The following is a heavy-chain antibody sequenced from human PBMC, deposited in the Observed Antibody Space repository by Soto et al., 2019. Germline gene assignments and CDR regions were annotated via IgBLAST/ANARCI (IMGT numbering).Heavy chain of an antibody. Sequence: ASVKVSCKSSGYTFITYGISWVRQAPGQGLEWMGWISVYNGNTKYGQKFQGRVTMTTDTSTNTAYMELRSLRSDDTAVYYCARDSLAARPGWFDPWGQGTLVTVS. D-gene: IGHD6-6*01. J-gene: IGHJ5*02. CDR3: ARDSLAARPGWFDP. CDR1: GYTFITYG. CDR2: ISVYNGNT. V-gene: IGHV1-18*01.